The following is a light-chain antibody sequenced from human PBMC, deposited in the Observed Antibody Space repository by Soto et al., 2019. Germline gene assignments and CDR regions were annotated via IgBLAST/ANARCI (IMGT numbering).Light chain of an antibody. CDR3: QQYNTYSWT. CDR2: DAS. Sequence: DIEMSQSPSSMSASVGDRVTITCRASQRLNRWLAWYQQKSRKAHKLLIYDASSLQSGVPSRFSGSGSGTEFALTISRLQPDDFTTYYCQQYNTYSWTFGPGTKVEIK. CDR1: QRLNRW. J-gene: IGKJ1*01. V-gene: IGKV1-5*01.